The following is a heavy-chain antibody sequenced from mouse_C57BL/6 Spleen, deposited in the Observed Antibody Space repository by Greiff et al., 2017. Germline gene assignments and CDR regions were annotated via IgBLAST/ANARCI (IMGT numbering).Heavy chain of an antibody. CDR2: IYPGDGDT. V-gene: IGHV1-80*01. J-gene: IGHJ2*01. D-gene: IGHD1-1*01. CDR1: GYAFSSYW. CDR3: ARSAYGSSLYFDY. Sequence: ESGAELVKPGASVKISCKASGYAFSSYWMNWVKQRPGKGLEWIGQIYPGDGDTNYNGKFKGKATLTADKSSSTAYMQLSSLTSEDSAVYFCARSAYGSSLYFDYWGQGTTLTVSS.